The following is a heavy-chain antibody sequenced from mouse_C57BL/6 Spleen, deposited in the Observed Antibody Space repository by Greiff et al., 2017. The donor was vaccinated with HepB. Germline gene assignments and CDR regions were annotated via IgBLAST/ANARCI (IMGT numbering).Heavy chain of an antibody. J-gene: IGHJ3*01. Sequence: EVKLMESGAELVKPGASVKLSCTASGFNFKDYYMHWVKQRTEQGLEWIGRFDPEDGETKYAPKFQGKATITADTSSNTAYLQLSSLTSEDTAVYYCASFPGTEEAWFAYWGQGTLVTVSA. CDR3: ASFPGTEEAWFAY. D-gene: IGHD4-1*01. CDR1: GFNFKDYY. CDR2: FDPEDGET. V-gene: IGHV14-2*01.